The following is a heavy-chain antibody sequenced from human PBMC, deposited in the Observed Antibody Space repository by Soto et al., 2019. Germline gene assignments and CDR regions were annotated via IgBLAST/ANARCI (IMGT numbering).Heavy chain of an antibody. CDR3: AVPTIFGGMDV. V-gene: IGHV4-39*01. CDR1: GGSISSSSYY. Sequence: QLQLQESGPGLVKPSETLSLTCTVSGGSISSSSYYWGWIRQPPGKGLEWIGSIYYSGSTYYNPSLKSRVTISVDTSKNQFSLKLSSVTAADTAVYYCAVPTIFGGMDVWGQGTTVTVSS. J-gene: IGHJ6*02. CDR2: IYYSGST. D-gene: IGHD3-9*01.